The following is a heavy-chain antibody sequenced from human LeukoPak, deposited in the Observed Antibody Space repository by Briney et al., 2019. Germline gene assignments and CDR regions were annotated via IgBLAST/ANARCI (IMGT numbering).Heavy chain of an antibody. Sequence: SETLSLTCSVSGASITSSYWSWIRQTPGKGLEWIGNIYSGSTNYNPSFESRVTVSLDTSKNHFSLRLTSVTAADTALYYCARDGYGSGSYGWFDPWGRGTLVTVSS. CDR1: GASITSSY. CDR3: ARDGYGSGSYGWFDP. V-gene: IGHV4-59*01. D-gene: IGHD3-10*01. J-gene: IGHJ5*02. CDR2: IYSGST.